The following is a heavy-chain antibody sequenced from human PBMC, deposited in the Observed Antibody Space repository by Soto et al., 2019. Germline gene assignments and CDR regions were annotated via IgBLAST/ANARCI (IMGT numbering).Heavy chain of an antibody. CDR1: GGSFSGYY. CDR2: IYYSGST. J-gene: IGHJ6*02. CDR3: AKAGRRGSGSYYSADGMDV. D-gene: IGHD3-10*01. V-gene: IGHV4-34*11. Sequence: SETLSLTCAVYGGSFSGYYWSWIRQPPGKGLEWIGYIYYSGSTNYNPSLKSRVTISVDTSKNSLYLQMNSLRAEDTALYYCAKAGRRGSGSYYSADGMDVWGQGTTVTVSS.